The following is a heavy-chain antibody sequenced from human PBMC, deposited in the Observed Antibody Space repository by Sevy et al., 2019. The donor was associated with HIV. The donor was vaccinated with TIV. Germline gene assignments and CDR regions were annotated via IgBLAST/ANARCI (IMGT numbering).Heavy chain of an antibody. D-gene: IGHD5-12*01. CDR3: ATLSGFVYPHYFED. Sequence: ASVKVSCRVSGSTLSELSMHWVRQVPGKGLEWMGGFDVEDGETVYGQKLQGRVTMTEDTSTDTAYMELSSLRSEDTAIYYCATLSGFVYPHYFEDWGQGTLVTVSS. V-gene: IGHV1-24*01. CDR1: GSTLSELS. CDR2: FDVEDGET. J-gene: IGHJ4*02.